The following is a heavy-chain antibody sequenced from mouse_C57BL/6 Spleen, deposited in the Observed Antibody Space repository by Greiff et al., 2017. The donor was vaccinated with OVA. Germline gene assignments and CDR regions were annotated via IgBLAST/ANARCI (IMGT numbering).Heavy chain of an antibody. CDR2: IHPNSGST. V-gene: IGHV1-64*01. Sequence: QVQLQQPGAELVKPGASVKLSCKASGYTFTSYWMHWVKQRPGQGLEWIGMIHPNSGSTNYNEKFKSKATLTVDKSSSTAYMQLSSLSSEDSAVYYCARSSRYAMDYWGQGTSVTVSS. J-gene: IGHJ4*01. CDR3: ARSSRYAMDY. CDR1: GYTFTSYW.